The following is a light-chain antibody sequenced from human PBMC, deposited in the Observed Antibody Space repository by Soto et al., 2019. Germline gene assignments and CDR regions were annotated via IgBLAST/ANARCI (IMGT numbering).Light chain of an antibody. CDR1: QSVSRNY. J-gene: IGKJ4*01. V-gene: IGKV3-20*01. CDR2: GAS. CDR3: QQYGSSPPLT. Sequence: IVLTQSPGTLSFSPEESATLSCGASQSVSRNYLAWYQQKPGQAPRLLIYGASSRATGIPDRFSGSGSGTDFTLTISKLEPEDFALYYCQQYGSSPPLTVGGGTKVEIK.